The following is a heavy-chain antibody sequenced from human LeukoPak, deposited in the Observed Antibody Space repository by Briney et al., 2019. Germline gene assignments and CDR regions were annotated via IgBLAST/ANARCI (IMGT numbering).Heavy chain of an antibody. CDR1: GLTFSDAW. J-gene: IGHJ4*02. Sequence: PGGSLRLSCAVSGLTFSDAWMSWVRQAPGKGLEWVGRIKSKTDGGTTDYAAPVKGRFTISRDDSKNTLYLQMNSLKTEDTAVYYCTTDPTSRELLEFFDYWGQGTLVTVSS. D-gene: IGHD1-26*01. CDR2: IKSKTDGGTT. CDR3: TTDPTSRELLEFFDY. V-gene: IGHV3-15*01.